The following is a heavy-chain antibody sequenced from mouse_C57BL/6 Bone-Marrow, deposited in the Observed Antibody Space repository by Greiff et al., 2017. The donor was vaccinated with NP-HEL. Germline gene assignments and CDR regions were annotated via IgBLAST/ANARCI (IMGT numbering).Heavy chain of an antibody. CDR2: ISDGGSYT. D-gene: IGHD1-1*01. CDR3: APYYYGISSFAY. CDR1: GFTFSSYA. Sequence: EVKLVESGGGLVKPGGSLKLSCAASGFTFSSYAMSWVRQTPEKRLEWVATISDGGSYTYYPDNVKGRFTISRDNAKNNLYLQMSHLKSEDTAMYYCAPYYYGISSFAYWGKGTLVTVSA. V-gene: IGHV5-4*03. J-gene: IGHJ3*01.